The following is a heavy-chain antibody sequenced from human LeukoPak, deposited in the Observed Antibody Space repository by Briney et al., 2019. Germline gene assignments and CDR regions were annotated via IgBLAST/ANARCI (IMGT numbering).Heavy chain of an antibody. CDR3: ARGEAMVTFFGAFDI. CDR1: GGSISSSSYY. Sequence: SETLSLTCTVSGGSISSSSYYWGWIRQPPGKGLEWIGSIYYSGSTYYNPSLKSRVAISVDTSKNQFSLKLSSVTAADTAVYYCARGEAMVTFFGAFDIWGQGTMVTVSS. V-gene: IGHV4-39*07. J-gene: IGHJ3*02. D-gene: IGHD5-18*01. CDR2: IYYSGST.